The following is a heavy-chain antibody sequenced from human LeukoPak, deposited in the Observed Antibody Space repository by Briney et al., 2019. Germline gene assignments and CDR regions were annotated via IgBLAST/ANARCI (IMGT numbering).Heavy chain of an antibody. CDR2: IIDNGGNI. V-gene: IGHV3-23*01. CDR1: GFTFSTYA. CDR3: ARGGWLEY. J-gene: IGHJ4*02. D-gene: IGHD3-10*01. Sequence: PGGSLRLSCAASGFTFSTYAMTWVRQAPGKGLEWVSRIIDNGGNINYADSVKGRFTVSRDNSKSTLYLQMNSLRAEDTAVYYCARGGWLEYWGQGTLSPSPQ.